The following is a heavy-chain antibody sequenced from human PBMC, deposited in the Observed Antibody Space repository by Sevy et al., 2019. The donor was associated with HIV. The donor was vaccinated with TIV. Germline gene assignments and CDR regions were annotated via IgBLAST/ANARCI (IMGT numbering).Heavy chain of an antibody. Sequence: GGSLRLSCGASGFIFSTYGMHWVRQAPGKGLEWVALIWYDGSNKYYPDSVQGRFTISRDNSKNTLDLQMNSLRAEDTAGYDCVGGASIVAAGNFAYWGQGTLVTVSS. V-gene: IGHV3-30*02. CDR2: IWYDGSNK. D-gene: IGHD6-13*01. J-gene: IGHJ4*02. CDR1: GFIFSTYG. CDR3: VGGASIVAAGNFAY.